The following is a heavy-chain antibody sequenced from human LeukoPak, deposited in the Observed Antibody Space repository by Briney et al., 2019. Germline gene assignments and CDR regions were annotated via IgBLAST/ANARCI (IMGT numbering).Heavy chain of an antibody. CDR1: GVSISSGGYY. D-gene: IGHD2-8*01. Sequence: PSETLSLTCTVSGVSISSGGYYWSWIRQPPGKGLEWIGYIYHSGSTYYNPSLKSRVTISVDRSKNQFSLKLSSVTAADTAVYYCAREPRVLMVSTAVIDYWGQGTLVTVSS. CDR3: AREPRVLMVSTAVIDY. J-gene: IGHJ4*02. CDR2: IYHSGST. V-gene: IGHV4-30-2*01.